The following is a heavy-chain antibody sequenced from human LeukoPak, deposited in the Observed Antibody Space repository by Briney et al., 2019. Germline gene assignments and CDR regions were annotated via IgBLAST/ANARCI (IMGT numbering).Heavy chain of an antibody. V-gene: IGHV4-4*02. CDR1: GGSISSSNW. CDR2: IYHSGSI. Sequence: SGTLSLTCAVSGGSISSSNWWSWVRQPPGKGLEWIGEIYHSGSINYNPSLKNRVTISVDKSKNQFSLKLSSVTAADTAVYYCARAGGFLTGWGFDYWGQGTLVTVSS. D-gene: IGHD3-9*01. J-gene: IGHJ4*02. CDR3: ARAGGFLTGWGFDY.